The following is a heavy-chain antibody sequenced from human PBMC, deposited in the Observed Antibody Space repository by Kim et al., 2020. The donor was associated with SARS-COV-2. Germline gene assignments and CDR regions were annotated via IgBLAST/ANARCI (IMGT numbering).Heavy chain of an antibody. J-gene: IGHJ4*02. V-gene: IGHV4-59*01. CDR3: ARENNYYDSSGYNDF. D-gene: IGHD3-22*01. Sequence: PSLKGRGTISVNTSKNQFSLKRSAVTAADTAVYYCARENNYYDSSGYNDFWGQGTLVTVSS.